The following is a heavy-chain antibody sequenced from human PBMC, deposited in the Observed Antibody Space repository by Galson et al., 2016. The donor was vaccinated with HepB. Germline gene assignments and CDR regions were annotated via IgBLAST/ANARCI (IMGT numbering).Heavy chain of an antibody. Sequence: SLRLSCAASGFTFDDYAMHWVRQAPGKGLEWVSGISWNSGSIGYADSVKGRFTISRDNAKNSLYLHMNSLRGEDTALYYCAKSPAAAGIRYYFDHGGQGTLVTVSS. D-gene: IGHD6-13*01. CDR2: ISWNSGSI. J-gene: IGHJ4*02. CDR3: AKSPAAAGIRYYFDH. V-gene: IGHV3-9*01. CDR1: GFTFDDYA.